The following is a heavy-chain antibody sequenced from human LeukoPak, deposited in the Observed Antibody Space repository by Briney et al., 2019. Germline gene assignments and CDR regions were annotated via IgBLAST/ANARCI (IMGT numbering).Heavy chain of an antibody. CDR1: GFTFSSYG. V-gene: IGHV3-30*02. CDR2: IRYDGSNK. J-gene: IGHJ4*02. Sequence: PGGSLRLSCAASGFTFSSYGMHWVRQAPGKGLEWVTFIRYDGSNKYYADSVKGRFTISRDNSKNTLYLQVNSLRVEDTAVYYCARTYSSSWGIIDYWGQGTLVTVSS. D-gene: IGHD6-13*01. CDR3: ARTYSSSWGIIDY.